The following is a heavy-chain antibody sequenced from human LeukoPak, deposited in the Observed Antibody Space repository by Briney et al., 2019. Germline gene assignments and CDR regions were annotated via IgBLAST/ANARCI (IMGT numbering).Heavy chain of an antibody. CDR3: ARWAQVVTATTYYFDY. CDR2: INHSGST. D-gene: IGHD2-21*02. Sequence: KPSETLSLTCAVYGGSFSGYYWSWIRQPPGKGLEWVGEINHSGSTNYNPSLKSRVTISVDTSKNQFSLKLSSVTAADTAVYYCARWAQVVTATTYYFDYWGQGTLVTVSS. J-gene: IGHJ4*02. V-gene: IGHV4-34*01. CDR1: GGSFSGYY.